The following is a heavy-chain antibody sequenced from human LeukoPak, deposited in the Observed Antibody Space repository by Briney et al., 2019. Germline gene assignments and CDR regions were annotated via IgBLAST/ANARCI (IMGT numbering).Heavy chain of an antibody. V-gene: IGHV3-23*01. D-gene: IGHD3-22*01. CDR1: GFTFSSYA. Sequence: GGSLRLSCAASGFTFSSYAMSWVRQAPEKGLEWVSAISGSGGSTYYADSVKGRFTISRDNSKNTLYLQMNSLRAEDTAVYYCAKTAMIVAVIPFDAFDIWGQGTMVTVSS. J-gene: IGHJ3*02. CDR3: AKTAMIVAVIPFDAFDI. CDR2: ISGSGGST.